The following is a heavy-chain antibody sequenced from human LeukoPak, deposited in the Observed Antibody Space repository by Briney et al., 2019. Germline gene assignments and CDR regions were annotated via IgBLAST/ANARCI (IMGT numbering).Heavy chain of an antibody. CDR2: IYYSGST. CDR1: GVSISSYY. J-gene: IGHJ4*02. D-gene: IGHD6-19*01. V-gene: IGHV4-59*01. CDR3: ASHSSGWYGY. Sequence: SETLSLTCTVSGVSISSYYWSWIRQPPGKGLEWIGYIYYSGSTNYNPSLKSRVTISVDTSKNQFSLKLSSVTAADTAVYYCASHSSGWYGYWGQGTLVTVSS.